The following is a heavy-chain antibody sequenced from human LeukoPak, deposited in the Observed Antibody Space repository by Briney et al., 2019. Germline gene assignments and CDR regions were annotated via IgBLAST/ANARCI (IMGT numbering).Heavy chain of an antibody. CDR1: GYTFTSYG. Sequence: ASVKVSCKASGYTFTSYGISWVRQAPGQGLEWMGWISAYNGNTNYAQKLQGRVTMTTDTSTSTAYMELRSLRSDDTAVYYCARGRNVRSSLGTDTVDYWGQGTLATVSS. D-gene: IGHD6-13*01. J-gene: IGHJ4*02. CDR2: ISAYNGNT. V-gene: IGHV1-18*01. CDR3: ARGRNVRSSLGTDTVDY.